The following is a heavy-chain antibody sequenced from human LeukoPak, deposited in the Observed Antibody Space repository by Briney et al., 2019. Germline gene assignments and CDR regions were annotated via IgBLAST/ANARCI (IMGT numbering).Heavy chain of an antibody. V-gene: IGHV1-2*02. CDR1: GYTFTSYD. D-gene: IGHD2-21*02. J-gene: IGHJ3*02. Sequence: ASVKVSCKASGYTFTSYDINWVRQAPGQGLEWMGWINPNSGGTNYAQKFQGRVTMTRDTSISTAYMELSRLGSDDTAVYYCARRRPCGGDCYPSDDAFDIWGQGTMVTVSS. CDR2: INPNSGGT. CDR3: ARRRPCGGDCYPSDDAFDI.